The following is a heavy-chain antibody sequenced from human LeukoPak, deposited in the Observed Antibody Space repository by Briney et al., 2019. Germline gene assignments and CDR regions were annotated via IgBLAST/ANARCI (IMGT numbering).Heavy chain of an antibody. J-gene: IGHJ5*02. CDR2: ISAYNGNT. CDR3: ARLPAVTTGFDP. D-gene: IGHD4-11*01. CDR1: GYTFTSYG. V-gene: IGHV1-18*01. Sequence: ASVTVSCTASGYTFTSYGISWVRQAPGQGLEWMGWISAYNGNTNYAQTLQGRVTMTTDTSTSTAYMELRSLRSDDTAVYYCARLPAVTTGFDPWGQGTLVTVSS.